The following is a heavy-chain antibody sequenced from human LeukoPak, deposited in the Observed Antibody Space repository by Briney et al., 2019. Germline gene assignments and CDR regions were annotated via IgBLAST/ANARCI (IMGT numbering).Heavy chain of an antibody. V-gene: IGHV3-21*01. D-gene: IGHD3-22*01. Sequence: TGGSLRLSCAASKFTFKTYNMNWVRQAPGKGLEWVSSISSSSRYISYADSVKGRFTISRDNAKNSLYLQMNSLRAEDTAVYYCASLHYYDSSGYYDAFDIWGQGTMVTVSS. J-gene: IGHJ3*02. CDR1: KFTFKTYN. CDR3: ASLHYYDSSGYYDAFDI. CDR2: ISSSSRYI.